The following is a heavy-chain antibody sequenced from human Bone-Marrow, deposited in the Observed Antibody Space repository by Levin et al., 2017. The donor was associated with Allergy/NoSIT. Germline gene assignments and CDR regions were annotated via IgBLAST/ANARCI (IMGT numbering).Heavy chain of an antibody. CDR1: GFTVNNNY. CDR2: IYSVGST. D-gene: IGHD3-10*02. J-gene: IGHJ4*02. V-gene: IGHV3-53*01. Sequence: ETLSLTCAASGFTVNNNYMTWVRQAPGKGLEWVSLIYSVGSTYYADSVKGRFTISRDSSKNTVYLQMNNLRAEDTAGYYCARNVPVTDLGYWGQGSLVTVSS. CDR3: ARNVPVTDLGY.